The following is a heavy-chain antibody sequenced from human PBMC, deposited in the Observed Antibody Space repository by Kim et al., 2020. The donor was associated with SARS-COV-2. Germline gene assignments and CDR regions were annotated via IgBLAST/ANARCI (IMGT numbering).Heavy chain of an antibody. CDR3: ARDFKERADYYDSSGYYHYYYYMDV. Sequence: ASVKVSCKTSGYTFTSYAMNWVRQAPGQGLDWMGWINTNTGNPTYAQGFTGRFVFSLDTSVSTAYLQISSLKAEDTAVYYCARDFKERADYYDSSGYYHYYYYMDVWGKGTTVTVSS. V-gene: IGHV7-4-1*02. CDR2: INTNTGNP. J-gene: IGHJ6*03. D-gene: IGHD3-22*01. CDR1: GYTFTSYA.